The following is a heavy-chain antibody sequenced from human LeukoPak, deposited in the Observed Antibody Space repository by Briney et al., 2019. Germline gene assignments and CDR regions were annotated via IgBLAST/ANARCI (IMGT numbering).Heavy chain of an antibody. CDR2: IYYSGST. J-gene: IGHJ4*02. V-gene: IGHV4-61*01. CDR1: GGSISSSSYY. D-gene: IGHD3-22*01. CDR3: ARTPPYYDSSGYYHGPPDY. Sequence: ASETLSLTCTVSGGSISSSSYYWSWIRQPPGKGLEWIGYIYYSGSTNYNPSLKSRVTISVDTSKNQFSLKLSSVTAADTAVYYCARTPPYYDSSGYYHGPPDYWGQGTLVTVSS.